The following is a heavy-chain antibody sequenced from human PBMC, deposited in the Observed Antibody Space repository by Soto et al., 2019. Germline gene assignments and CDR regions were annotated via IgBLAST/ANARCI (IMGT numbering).Heavy chain of an antibody. D-gene: IGHD3-22*01. CDR2: ISSSGSTI. CDR1: GFTFSSYG. J-gene: IGHJ4*02. V-gene: IGHV3-48*04. CDR3: ARGLYYYDSSGYPILGLFDY. Sequence: PGGSLRLSCAASGFTFSSYGMHWVRQAPGKGLEWVSYISSSGSTIYYADSVKGRFTISRDNAKNSLYLQMNSLRAEDTAVYYCARGLYYYDSSGYPILGLFDYWGQGTLVTVSS.